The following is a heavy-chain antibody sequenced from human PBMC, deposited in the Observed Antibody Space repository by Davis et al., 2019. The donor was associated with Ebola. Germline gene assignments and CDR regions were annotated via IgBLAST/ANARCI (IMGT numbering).Heavy chain of an antibody. Sequence: ASVKVSCKASGYTFTSYDINCVRQATGQGLEWMGWMNPNSGNTGYAQKFQGRVTITRNTSISTAYMELSSLRSEDTAVYYCARGRIMGAGTTGYWGQGTLVTVSS. J-gene: IGHJ4*02. CDR3: ARGRIMGAGTTGY. D-gene: IGHD1-26*01. V-gene: IGHV1-8*03. CDR1: GYTFTSYD. CDR2: MNPNSGNT.